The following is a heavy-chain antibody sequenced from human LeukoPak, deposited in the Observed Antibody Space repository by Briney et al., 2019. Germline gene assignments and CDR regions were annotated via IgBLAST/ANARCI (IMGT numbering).Heavy chain of an antibody. CDR1: GYTFTYG. J-gene: IGHJ4*02. CDR2: INPTNGNT. Sequence: ASVKVSCKGSGYTFTYGVGWVRQAPGQGLEWMGLINPTNGNTNYAQKLQGRVPMTTATSTAPPYMNLRSQRSDDTAVYYCARDGYFHYWGRGTRDTVPS. CDR3: ARDGYFHY. V-gene: IGHV1-18*01.